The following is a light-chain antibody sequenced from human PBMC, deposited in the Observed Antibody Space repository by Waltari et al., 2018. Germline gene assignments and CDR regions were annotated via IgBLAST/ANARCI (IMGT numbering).Light chain of an antibody. CDR1: QSVGSSS. V-gene: IGKV3-20*01. Sequence: ENVLTQSPASLSVSPGERANISCRASQSVGSSSLAGYQHKPGQAPRLLIYGASRRATGIPDRFSGSGSETDFTLTINRLEPEDFAVYHCQQYGSSPPYSFGQGTKLEIK. J-gene: IGKJ2*03. CDR2: GAS. CDR3: QQYGSSPPYS.